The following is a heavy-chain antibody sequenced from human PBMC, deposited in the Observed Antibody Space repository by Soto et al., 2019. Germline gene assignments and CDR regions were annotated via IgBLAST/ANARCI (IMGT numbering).Heavy chain of an antibody. CDR2: ISYDGDT. Sequence: ETLSLTCTVSGGSISSSRSYWGWIRLPPGKGLEWIATISYDGDTYHNPSLKSRVTISADTSKNQFSLRLSSVTAADTAVYYCARHLRDTYYYGFDVWGQGTTVTVSS. V-gene: IGHV4-39*01. CDR3: ARHLRDTYYYGFDV. D-gene: IGHD5-18*01. J-gene: IGHJ6*02. CDR1: GGSISSSRSY.